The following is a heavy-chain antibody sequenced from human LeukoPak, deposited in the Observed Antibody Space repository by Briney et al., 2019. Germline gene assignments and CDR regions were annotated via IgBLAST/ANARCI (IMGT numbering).Heavy chain of an antibody. CDR3: ARSPMVRGVIMAFDY. D-gene: IGHD3-10*01. CDR2: ISSNGGST. CDR1: GFTFSSYA. V-gene: IGHV3-64*01. Sequence: GGSLRLSCAASGFTFSSYAMHWVRQAPGKGLEYVSAISSNGGSTYYANSVKGRFTISRDNSKNTLYLQMGSLRAEDMAVYYCARSPMVRGVIMAFDYWGQGTLVTVSS. J-gene: IGHJ4*02.